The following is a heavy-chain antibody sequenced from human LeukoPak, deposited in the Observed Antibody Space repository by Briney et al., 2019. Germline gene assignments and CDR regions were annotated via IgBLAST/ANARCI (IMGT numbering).Heavy chain of an antibody. CDR2: IYHSGTT. D-gene: IGHD6-6*01. CDR1: GYSISSGYY. CDR3: ARELSTSGFHYFDY. Sequence: SETLSLTCAVSGYSISSGYYWGWIRQPPGKGLEWIGSIYHSGTTNYNPSLKSRVTISVDTSKNQFSLKLSSVTAADTAVYYCARELSTSGFHYFDYWGQGTLVTVSS. J-gene: IGHJ4*02. V-gene: IGHV4-38-2*01.